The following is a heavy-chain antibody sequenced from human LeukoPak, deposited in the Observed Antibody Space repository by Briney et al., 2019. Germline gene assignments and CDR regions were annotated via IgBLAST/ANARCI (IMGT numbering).Heavy chain of an antibody. D-gene: IGHD5-12*01. CDR2: ISGSGGST. V-gene: IGHV3-23*01. CDR3: ARVPSGYDFYFDY. CDR1: GFTFSSYA. Sequence: GGSLRLSCAASGFTFSSYAMSWVRQAPGKGLEWVSAISGSGGSTYYADSVKGRFTISRDNSKNTLYLQMNSLRAEDTAVYYCARVPSGYDFYFDYWGQGTLVTVSS. J-gene: IGHJ4*02.